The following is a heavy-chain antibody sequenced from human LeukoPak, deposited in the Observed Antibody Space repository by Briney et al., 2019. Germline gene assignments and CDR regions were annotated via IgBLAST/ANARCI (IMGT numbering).Heavy chain of an antibody. CDR1: GFSLNASGMC. V-gene: IGHV2-70*11. CDR3: ARMNRGNYFDY. D-gene: IGHD7-27*01. CDR2: IDWDDDT. J-gene: IGHJ4*02. Sequence: QTLSLTCTFSGFSLNASGMCVSWIRQPPGKAVEWLARIDWDDDTYYSTSLNTRLTISKDTSKNQVVLTMTNMDPVDTATYYCARMNRGNYFDYWGQGTLVTVSS.